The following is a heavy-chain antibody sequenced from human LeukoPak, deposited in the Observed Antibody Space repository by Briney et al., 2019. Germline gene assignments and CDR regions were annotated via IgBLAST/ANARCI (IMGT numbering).Heavy chain of an antibody. V-gene: IGHV3-48*03. CDR3: ARDLGRWDLGD. CDR1: GFTFSSYE. CDR2: ITSSGSTI. J-gene: IGHJ4*02. D-gene: IGHD1-26*01. Sequence: GGSLRLSCAASGFTFSSYEVNWVRQAPGKGLEWVSYITSSGSTIYYADSVKGRFTISRDNAKNSLYLQMNSLRAEDTAVYYCARDLGRWDLGDWGQGTLSPSPQ.